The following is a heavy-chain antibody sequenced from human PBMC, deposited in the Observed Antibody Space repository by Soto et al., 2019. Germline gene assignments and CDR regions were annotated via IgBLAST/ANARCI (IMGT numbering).Heavy chain of an antibody. CDR2: INSDGSST. CDR1: GFTFSSYW. J-gene: IGHJ4*02. Sequence: PGGSLRLSCAASGFTFSSYWMHWVRQAPGKGLVWVSRINSDGSSTSYADSVKGRFTISRDNAKNTLYLQMNSLRAEDTAVYYCARVDDILTVYYNRLFDYWGQGTLVTVSS. D-gene: IGHD3-9*01. V-gene: IGHV3-74*01. CDR3: ARVDDILTVYYNRLFDY.